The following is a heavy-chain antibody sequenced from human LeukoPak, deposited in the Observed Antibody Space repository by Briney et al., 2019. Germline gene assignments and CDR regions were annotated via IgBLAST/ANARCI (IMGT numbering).Heavy chain of an antibody. CDR3: ARVAEAAAFDY. Sequence: PGGSLRLSCAASGFTFSSYGMSWVRQAPGKGLEWVSGISDGGGSTYYADSVKGRFTISRDNSKNTLYLQMNSLRAEDTAVYYCARVAEAAAFDYWGQGTLVTVSS. CDR2: ISDGGGST. V-gene: IGHV3-23*01. CDR1: GFTFSSYG. D-gene: IGHD6-13*01. J-gene: IGHJ4*02.